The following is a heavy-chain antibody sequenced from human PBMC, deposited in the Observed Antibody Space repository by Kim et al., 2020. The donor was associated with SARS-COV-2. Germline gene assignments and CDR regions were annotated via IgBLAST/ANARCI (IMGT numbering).Heavy chain of an antibody. V-gene: IGHV1-18*04. CDR1: GYTFTSYG. CDR3: ARVPLGQLLSGNAKKNAFDI. J-gene: IGHJ3*02. D-gene: IGHD2-2*01. CDR2: ISAYNGNT. Sequence: ASVKVSCKASGYTFTSYGISWVRQAPGQGLEWMGWISAYNGNTNYAQKLQGRVTMTTDTSTSTAYMELRSLRSDDTAVYYCARVPLGQLLSGNAKKNAFDIWGQGTMVTVSS.